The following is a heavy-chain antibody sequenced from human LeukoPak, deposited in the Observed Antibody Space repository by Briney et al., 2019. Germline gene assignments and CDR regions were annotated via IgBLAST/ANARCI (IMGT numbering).Heavy chain of an antibody. D-gene: IGHD3-3*01. CDR1: GGSFSGYY. CDR2: TNHSGST. CDR3: ARGPKKTFGVVIQKYYFDY. V-gene: IGHV4-34*01. Sequence: SETLSLTCAVYGGSFSGYYWSWIRQPPGKGLEWIGETNHSGSTNYNPSLKSRVTISVNTSKNQFSLKLSSVTAADTAVYYCARGPKKTFGVVIQKYYFDYWGQGTLVTVSS. J-gene: IGHJ4*02.